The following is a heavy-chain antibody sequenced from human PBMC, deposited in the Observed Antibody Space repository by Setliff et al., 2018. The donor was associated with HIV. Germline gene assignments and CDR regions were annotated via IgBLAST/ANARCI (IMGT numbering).Heavy chain of an antibody. CDR2: IYPGDSDT. CDR1: GYSFSSYW. V-gene: IGHV5-51*01. J-gene: IGHJ6*02. D-gene: IGHD2-15*01. Sequence: GESLKISCKGSGYSFSSYWIGWVRQMPGKGLEWMGIIYPGDSDTRYSPSFQGQDTISADKSISTAYLQCSSLKASDTAMYYCARLGGICSGGSCTALAYTMDVWGQGTTVTVSS. CDR3: ARLGGICSGGSCTALAYTMDV.